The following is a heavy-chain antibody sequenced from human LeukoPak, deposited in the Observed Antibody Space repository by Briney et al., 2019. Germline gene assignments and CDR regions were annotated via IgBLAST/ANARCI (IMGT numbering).Heavy chain of an antibody. CDR1: GYTFTGYY. J-gene: IGHJ6*03. CDR2: INPNSGGT. V-gene: IGHV1-2*02. CDR3: VRAYSMVRGGDYYMDA. D-gene: IGHD3-10*01. Sequence: ASVKVSCKASGYTFTGYYMHWVRQAPGQGLEWMGWINPNSGGTNYAQKFQGRVTMTRDTSISTAYMELSRLRSDDTAVYYCVRAYSMVRGGDYYMDAWGKGTTVTVSS.